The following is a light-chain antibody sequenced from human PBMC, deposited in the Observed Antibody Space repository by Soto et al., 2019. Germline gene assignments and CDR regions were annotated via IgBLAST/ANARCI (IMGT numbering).Light chain of an antibody. V-gene: IGLV1-44*01. CDR1: SSNIGSNT. J-gene: IGLJ2*01. CDR3: AAWDDSLNGHVV. Sequence: QSVLTQPPSASGTPGQRVTISCSGSSSNIGSNTVNWYQQLPGAAPKLLIYGSNQRPSGVPDRVSGSKSGTSASLAISGLQSEDEADDYCAAWDDSLNGHVVFGGGTKLTVL. CDR2: GSN.